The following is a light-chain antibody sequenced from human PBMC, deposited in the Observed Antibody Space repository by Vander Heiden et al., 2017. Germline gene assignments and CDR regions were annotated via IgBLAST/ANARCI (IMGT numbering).Light chain of an antibody. CDR2: SAS. V-gene: IGKV1-39*01. CDR1: QSIGRF. Sequence: DIQMTQSPSSLSASVGDRVILTCRASQSIGRFLNWYQQKPGKAPKVLIYSASHLQSGVPSSFSGSGSGTEFTLTISRLRPEDFATYYCQQRDSIPLSFGGGTKVEIK. CDR3: QQRDSIPLS. J-gene: IGKJ4*01.